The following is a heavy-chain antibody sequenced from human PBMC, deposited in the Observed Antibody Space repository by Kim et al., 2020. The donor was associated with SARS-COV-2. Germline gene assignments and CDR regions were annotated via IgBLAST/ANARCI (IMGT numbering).Heavy chain of an antibody. Sequence: GGSLRLSCAASGFTFSDYYMSWIRQAPGKGLEWLSYIGPSGGPIYYADSVRGRFTVSRDNAKNSVFLQLNTLRTEDTALYYCARDGRINGLDYWGQGSLVTVSS. D-gene: IGHD1-1*01. CDR1: GFTFSDYY. V-gene: IGHV3-11*01. J-gene: IGHJ4*02. CDR2: IGPSGGPI. CDR3: ARDGRINGLDY.